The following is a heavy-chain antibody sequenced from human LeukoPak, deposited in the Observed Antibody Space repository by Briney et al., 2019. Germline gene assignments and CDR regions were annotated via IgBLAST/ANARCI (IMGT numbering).Heavy chain of an antibody. CDR1: GGTFSSYA. V-gene: IGHV1-2*02. J-gene: IGHJ5*02. Sequence: ASVKVSCKASGGTFSSYAISWVRQAPGQGLEWMGWINPNSGGTNYAQKFQGRVTMTRDTSISTAYMELSRLRSDDTAVYYCARDRRYSSSHNWFDPWGQGTLVTVSS. D-gene: IGHD6-13*01. CDR3: ARDRRYSSSHNWFDP. CDR2: INPNSGGT.